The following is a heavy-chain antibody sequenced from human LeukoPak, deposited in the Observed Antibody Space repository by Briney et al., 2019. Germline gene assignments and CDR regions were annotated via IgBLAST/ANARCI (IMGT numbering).Heavy chain of an antibody. CDR1: GFTFCDYA. Sequence: GGSLRLSCTASGFTFCDYAMTWARQAPGKGLEWVGFIRTKTSRGTSEYATSVKGRFTISRDDSKSIAYLQMNSLKTEDTAVYYCTRGQLGYDYWGQGTLVTVSS. CDR2: IRTKTSRGTS. D-gene: IGHD5-18*01. CDR3: TRGQLGYDY. V-gene: IGHV3-49*04. J-gene: IGHJ4*02.